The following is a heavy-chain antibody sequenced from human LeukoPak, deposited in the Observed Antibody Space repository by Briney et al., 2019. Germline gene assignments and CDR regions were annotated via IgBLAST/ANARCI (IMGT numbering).Heavy chain of an antibody. D-gene: IGHD3-22*01. J-gene: IGHJ4*02. CDR3: ARDKGGVVVKSPLGY. CDR1: GFTVSSNY. Sequence: PGGSLRLSCAASGFTVSSNYMSWVRQAPGKGLEWVSSISSKSRYIYYADSVKGRFTISRDNAKNSLSLQMNSLRAEDTAVYYCARDKGGVVVKSPLGYWGQGTLVTVSS. CDR2: ISSKSRYI. V-gene: IGHV3-21*01.